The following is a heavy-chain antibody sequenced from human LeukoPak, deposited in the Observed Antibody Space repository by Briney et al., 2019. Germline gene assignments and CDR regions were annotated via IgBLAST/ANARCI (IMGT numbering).Heavy chain of an antibody. V-gene: IGHV4-4*07. CDR1: GYSISSGYY. Sequence: SETLSLTCAVSGYSISSGYYWSWIRQPAGKGLEWIGRIYTSGSTNYNPSLKSRVTMSVDTSKNQFSLKLSSVTAADTAVYYCAGETIFGVVMTYNWFDPWGQGTLVTVSS. J-gene: IGHJ5*02. CDR2: IYTSGST. CDR3: AGETIFGVVMTYNWFDP. D-gene: IGHD3-3*01.